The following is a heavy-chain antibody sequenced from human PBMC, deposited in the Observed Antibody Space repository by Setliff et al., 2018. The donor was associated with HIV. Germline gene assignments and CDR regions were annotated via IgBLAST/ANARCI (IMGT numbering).Heavy chain of an antibody. CDR3: ARHKTNYDFYAFDT. Sequence: SQTLSLTCTVSGGSFSSTTYHWGWIRQPPGKGLEWIGSIHSSGATYYNTSLKSRVVMSVDSSRSRFSLKLRSVTASDTAVYYCARHKTNYDFYAFDTWGQGTMVTVSS. CDR2: IHSSGAT. D-gene: IGHD3-3*01. V-gene: IGHV4-39*01. J-gene: IGHJ3*02. CDR1: GGSFSSTTYH.